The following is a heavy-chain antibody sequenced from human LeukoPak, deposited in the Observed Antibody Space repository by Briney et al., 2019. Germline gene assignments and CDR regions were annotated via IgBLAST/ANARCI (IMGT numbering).Heavy chain of an antibody. CDR2: ISPGDSDT. CDR1: GYSFTTYR. CDR3: ARPDQNGMVDY. Sequence: GESLKISCKGSGYSFTTYRIGWVRQMPGKGLEWMGVISPGDSDTRYSPSFQGQVTISADKSISTAYLQWSSLKASDTAMYYCARPDQNGMVDYRGQGTLVTVSS. J-gene: IGHJ4*02. D-gene: IGHD1-1*01. V-gene: IGHV5-51*01.